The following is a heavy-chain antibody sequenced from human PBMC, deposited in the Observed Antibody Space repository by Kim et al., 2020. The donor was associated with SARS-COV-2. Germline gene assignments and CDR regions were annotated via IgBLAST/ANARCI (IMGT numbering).Heavy chain of an antibody. D-gene: IGHD1-26*01. CDR2: SNHLGGT. Sequence: SETLSLTCAVHGGSLSSSYWSWIRQPPGKGLEWIGESNHLGGTNYNPSLKSRGTISAGTSKKKFPLRLSSGIAADTAVYYCARLGGNTQMGYNWFDPWG. CDR3: ARLGGNTQMGYNWFDP. CDR1: GGSLSSSY. J-gene: IGHJ5*02. V-gene: IGHV4-34*01.